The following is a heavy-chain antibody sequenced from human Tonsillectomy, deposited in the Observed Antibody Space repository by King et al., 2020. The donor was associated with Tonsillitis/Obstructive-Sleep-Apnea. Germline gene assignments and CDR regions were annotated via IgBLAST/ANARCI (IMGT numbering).Heavy chain of an antibody. J-gene: IGHJ4*02. CDR3: AREKGSGFVDY. D-gene: IGHD6-25*01. Sequence: VQLVESGGGLVKPGGSLRLSCAASGFTLRSYNMNWVRQAPGKGLEWGAYIRSSRHTIYYADAVKGRFTISSDKSKNSLYLQMNSLRDEDTAVFYCAREKGSGFVDYWGQGTLVTVSS. V-gene: IGHV3-48*02. CDR2: IRSSRHTI. CDR1: GFTLRSYN.